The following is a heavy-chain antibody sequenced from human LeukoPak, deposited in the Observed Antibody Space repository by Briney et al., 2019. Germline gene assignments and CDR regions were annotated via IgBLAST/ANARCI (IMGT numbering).Heavy chain of an antibody. CDR3: ARECSGGSCYFDY. V-gene: IGHV3-21*01. J-gene: IGHJ4*02. D-gene: IGHD2-15*01. CDR1: GFTFSSYT. CDR2: IISSGSYI. Sequence: PGGSLRLSCAASGFTFSSYTMNWVRQAPGKGLEWVSSIISSGSYIYYADSVKGRFTISRDNAKNSLYLQMNSLRAEDTAVYYCARECSGGSCYFDYWGQGTLVTVSS.